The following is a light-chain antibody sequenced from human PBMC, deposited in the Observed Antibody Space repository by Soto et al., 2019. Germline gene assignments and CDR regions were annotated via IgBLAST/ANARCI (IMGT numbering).Light chain of an antibody. Sequence: QSALTQPRSVSGSPGQSVTISCTGTSSDVGGYNYVSWYQQHPGKAPKLMIYDVSKRPSGVPDRFSGSKSADTASLTISGLQADDEADYYCCLYAGSYTFVFGAGTKLTVL. CDR1: SSDVGGYNY. CDR2: DVS. CDR3: CLYAGSYTFV. V-gene: IGLV2-11*01. J-gene: IGLJ1*01.